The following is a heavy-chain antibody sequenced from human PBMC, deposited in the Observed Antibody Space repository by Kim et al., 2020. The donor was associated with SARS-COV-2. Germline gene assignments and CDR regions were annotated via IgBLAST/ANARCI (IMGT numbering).Heavy chain of an antibody. CDR3: ARESGERIAAAVYLGDGMDV. V-gene: IGHV1-46*01. CDR1: GYTFTSYY. D-gene: IGHD6-13*01. J-gene: IGHJ6*02. CDR2: INPSGGST. Sequence: ASVKVSCKASGYTFTSYYMHWVRQAPGQGLEWMGIINPSGGSTSYAQKFQGRVTMTRDTSTSTVYMELSSLRSEDTAVYYCARESGERIAAAVYLGDGMDVWGQGTTVTVSS.